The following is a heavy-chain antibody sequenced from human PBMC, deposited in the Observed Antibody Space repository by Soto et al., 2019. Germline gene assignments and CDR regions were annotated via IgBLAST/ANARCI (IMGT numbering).Heavy chain of an antibody. CDR1: GGSISSSSYY. CDR2: IYYSGST. Sequence: SETLSLTCTVSGGSISSSSYYWGWIRQPPGKGLEWIGSIYYSGSTYYNPSLQSRVTISVDTSKNQFSLKLSSVTAADTAVYYCARQRGSSWYQAEYFYWGQGTLVT. J-gene: IGHJ4*02. V-gene: IGHV4-39*01. CDR3: ARQRGSSWYQAEYFY. D-gene: IGHD6-13*01.